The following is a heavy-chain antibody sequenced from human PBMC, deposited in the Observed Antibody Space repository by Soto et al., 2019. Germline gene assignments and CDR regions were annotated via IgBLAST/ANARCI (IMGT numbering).Heavy chain of an antibody. CDR3: ARVALGYDYADV. J-gene: IGHJ6*02. V-gene: IGHV1-46*02. CDR1: GYTFNAFY. D-gene: IGHD4-17*01. CDR2: INPSGDGT. Sequence: ASVKVSCKAFGYTFNAFYMHWVRQAPGQGLEWMGVINPSGDGTSYAQKFQGRVTMTRDTSTSTVYMELSSLRSEDTAVYYCARVALGYDYADVWGQGTTITVYS.